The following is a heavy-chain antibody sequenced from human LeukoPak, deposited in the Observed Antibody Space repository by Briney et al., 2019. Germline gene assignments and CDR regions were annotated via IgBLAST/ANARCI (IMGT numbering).Heavy chain of an antibody. V-gene: IGHV3-7*01. D-gene: IGHD3-10*01. Sequence: PEGSLRLSCAASGFTFSSYWMSWVRQAPGKGLEWVANMKQDGSQKYYVDSVKGRFTISRDNAKNSLFLQLNSFRGGDRPLYFWAKGSGSGGLFDSWAREPGSSSPQ. CDR1: GFTFSSYW. CDR2: MKQDGSQK. CDR3: AKGSGSGGLFDS. J-gene: IGHJ4*02.